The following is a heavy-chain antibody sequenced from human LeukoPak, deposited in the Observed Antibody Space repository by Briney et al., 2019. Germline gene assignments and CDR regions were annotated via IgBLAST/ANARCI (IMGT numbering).Heavy chain of an antibody. CDR3: ATYRQVLLPFES. CDR2: IFPSGGEI. Sequence: GGSLRLSCAASGFTFSTFAMIWVRQPPGKGLEWVSSIFPSGGEIHYADSVRGQFTISRDNSKSTLSLQMNSLRADDTAIYYCATYRQVLLPFESWGQGTLVTVSS. V-gene: IGHV3-23*01. J-gene: IGHJ4*02. CDR1: GFTFSTFA. D-gene: IGHD2-8*02.